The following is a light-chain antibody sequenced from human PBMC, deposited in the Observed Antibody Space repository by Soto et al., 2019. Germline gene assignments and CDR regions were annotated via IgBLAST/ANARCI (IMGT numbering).Light chain of an antibody. J-gene: IGKJ5*01. Sequence: EILMTQSPATLSVSPGQRVTLSCTTSQSVSNDLAWYQQKPGQAPRLLIYGVSSRATGIPARFSASGSETDFTLTISSLEPEDSAVYYCQQRSNSPPWITFGQGTRLEI. CDR3: QQRSNSPPWIT. CDR2: GVS. CDR1: QSVSND. V-gene: IGKV3-11*01.